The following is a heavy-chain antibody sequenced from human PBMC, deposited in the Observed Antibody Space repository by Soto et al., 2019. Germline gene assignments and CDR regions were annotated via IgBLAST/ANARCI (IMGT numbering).Heavy chain of an antibody. V-gene: IGHV1-3*01. D-gene: IGHD4-17*01. CDR1: GYTFTSYA. Sequence: QVQLVQSGAEVKKPGASVKVSCKASGYTFTSYAMHWVRQAPGQRLEWMGWINAGNGNTKYSQKFQGRVTITRDTSARTAYMELSSLRSEDTAVYYCATGDDYGDYGYWGQGTLVTVSS. CDR2: INAGNGNT. CDR3: ATGDDYGDYGY. J-gene: IGHJ4*02.